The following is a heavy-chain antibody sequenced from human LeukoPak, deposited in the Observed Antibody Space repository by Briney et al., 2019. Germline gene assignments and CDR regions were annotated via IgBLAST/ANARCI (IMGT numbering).Heavy chain of an antibody. CDR1: GYSISSGNY. CDR2: IYHSGST. Sequence: PSETLSLTCSVSGYSISSGNYWGWIRLPPGKGLQWIGSIYHSGSTYYNPSLKSRVTISVDTSKNQFSLKLSSVTAADTAVYYCAKGYCRGNGCYDDRGAFDYWGQGTLVTVSS. V-gene: IGHV4-38-2*02. CDR3: AKGYCRGNGCYDDRGAFDY. J-gene: IGHJ4*02. D-gene: IGHD2-21*02.